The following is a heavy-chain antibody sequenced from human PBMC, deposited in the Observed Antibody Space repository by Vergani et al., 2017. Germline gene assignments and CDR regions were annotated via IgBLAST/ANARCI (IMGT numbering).Heavy chain of an antibody. CDR1: GYSFTSYW. CDR2: IYPGDSDT. CDR3: ASFWGSVWYSLDY. V-gene: IGHV5-51*01. J-gene: IGHJ4*02. Sequence: EVQLVQSGAEVKKPGESLTISCKGSGYSFTSYWIGCVRQMPGKGLEWMGIIYPGDSDTRYSPSYQGQVTSSADKSISTAYLQWSSLKASHTAMYYCASFWGSVWYSLDYWGQGTLVTVSS. D-gene: IGHD6-19*01.